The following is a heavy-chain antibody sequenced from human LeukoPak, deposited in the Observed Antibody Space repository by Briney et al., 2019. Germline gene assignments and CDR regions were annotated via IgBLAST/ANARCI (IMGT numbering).Heavy chain of an antibody. Sequence: WETLSLTCVVYGGSFSGYYWTWIRQPPGKGLEWIGEINDRGSRNYNPSLRSRITMSVDTSKNQISLKLSTVTAADTAVYYCARNSHPPGVPGGGGAFDIWGQGTMVTVSS. CDR3: ARNSHPPGVPGGGGAFDI. CDR2: INDRGSR. D-gene: IGHD2-21*01. V-gene: IGHV4-34*10. CDR1: GGSFSGYY. J-gene: IGHJ3*02.